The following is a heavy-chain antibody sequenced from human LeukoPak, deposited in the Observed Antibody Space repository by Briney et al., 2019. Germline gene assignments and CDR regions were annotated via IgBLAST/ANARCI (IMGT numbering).Heavy chain of an antibody. CDR2: IDWDDDK. J-gene: IGHJ4*02. Sequence: SCPALAKPTQTLTLTCTFSGFSLSTRGTCVSWIRQPPQKLVDWLARIDWDDDKYYSMSLEPRLTISKDTSNNQVVLTMTNMHPVDTATYYCARIYEQGELLVHYFDSWGQGTLVTLSS. CDR3: ARIYEQGELLVHYFDS. D-gene: IGHD1-7*01. CDR1: GFSLSTRGTC. V-gene: IGHV2-70*11.